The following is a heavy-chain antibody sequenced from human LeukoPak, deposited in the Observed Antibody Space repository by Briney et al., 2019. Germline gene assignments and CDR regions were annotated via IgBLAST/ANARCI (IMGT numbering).Heavy chain of an antibody. Sequence: PGGSLRLSCAASGFTFSSYSMNWVRQAPGKGLEWVANIKQDGSEKYYVDSVKGRFTISRDNAKNSLYLQMNSLRAEDTAVYYCARDRSPYGSGSYHDYWGQGTLVTVSS. CDR2: IKQDGSEK. CDR1: GFTFSSYS. V-gene: IGHV3-7*01. J-gene: IGHJ4*02. CDR3: ARDRSPYGSGSYHDY. D-gene: IGHD3-10*01.